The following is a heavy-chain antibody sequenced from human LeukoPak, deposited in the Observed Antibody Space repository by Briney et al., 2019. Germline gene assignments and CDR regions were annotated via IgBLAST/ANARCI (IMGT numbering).Heavy chain of an antibody. CDR2: INHSGTT. V-gene: IGHV4-34*01. CDR1: GGSFSGYY. Sequence: SETLSLTCAVYGGSFSGYYWSWIRQPPGKGLEWIGEINHSGTTNYNPSLKSRVTMSVDTSKNQFSLKLTSVAAADTAVYYCARQNYGSAPLRYWGQGTLVTVSS. CDR3: ARQNYGSAPLRY. J-gene: IGHJ4*02. D-gene: IGHD3-10*01.